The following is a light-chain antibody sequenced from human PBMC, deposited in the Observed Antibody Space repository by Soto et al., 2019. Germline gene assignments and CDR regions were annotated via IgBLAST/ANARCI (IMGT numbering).Light chain of an antibody. CDR2: VGS. V-gene: IGKV2-28*01. J-gene: IGKJ1*01. CDR1: QSLLHSNGYNY. Sequence: DIVITQSPVSLPVTPGEPASISCRSSQSLLHSNGYNYLDWYLQKPGQSPQLLIYVGSDRASVVPDRYSGSGSGTEFTLKISRVEAEDVGVYYCMQSLQSPWTFGQGTKVEIK. CDR3: MQSLQSPWT.